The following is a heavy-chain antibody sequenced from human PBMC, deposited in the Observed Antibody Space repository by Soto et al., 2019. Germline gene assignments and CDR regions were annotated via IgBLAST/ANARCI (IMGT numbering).Heavy chain of an antibody. CDR2: IIPILGIA. CDR1: GGTFSSYA. Sequence: ASVKVSCKASGGTFSSYAISWVRQAPGQGLEWMGGIIPILGIANYAQKFQGRVTITADKSTSTAYMELSSLRSEDTAVYYWARGGYSGYDTDYYYGMDVWGQGTTVTVSS. J-gene: IGHJ6*02. V-gene: IGHV1-69*10. D-gene: IGHD5-12*01. CDR3: ARGGYSGYDTDYYYGMDV.